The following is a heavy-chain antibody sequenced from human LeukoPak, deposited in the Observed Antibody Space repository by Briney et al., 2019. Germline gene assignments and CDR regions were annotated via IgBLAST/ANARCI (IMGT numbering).Heavy chain of an antibody. CDR2: IYPGDSKT. V-gene: IGHV5-51*01. CDR3: ARLLFMNYYDSSVSGMDV. D-gene: IGHD3-22*01. CDR1: GYTFTEFW. J-gene: IGHJ6*02. Sequence: GESLKISCKGSGYTFTEFWIGWVRQVSGKGLEWMGIIYPGDSKTKYSPSFQGQVTISVDKSISTAYLQWNSLKASDTAMYFCARLLFMNYYDSSVSGMDVWGQGTTVTVSS.